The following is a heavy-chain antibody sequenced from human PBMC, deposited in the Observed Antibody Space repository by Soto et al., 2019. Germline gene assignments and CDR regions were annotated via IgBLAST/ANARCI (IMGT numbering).Heavy chain of an antibody. CDR3: ARVRGGYVQLERRGWFDP. CDR1: GGSFSGYY. Sequence: PSEILSLTCAVYGGSFSGYYWSWIRQPPGKGLEWIGEINHSGSTNYNPSLKSRVTISVDTSKNQFSLKLSSVTAADTAVYYCARVRGGYVQLERRGWFDPWGQGTLVTVSS. V-gene: IGHV4-34*01. J-gene: IGHJ5*02. CDR2: INHSGST. D-gene: IGHD1-1*01.